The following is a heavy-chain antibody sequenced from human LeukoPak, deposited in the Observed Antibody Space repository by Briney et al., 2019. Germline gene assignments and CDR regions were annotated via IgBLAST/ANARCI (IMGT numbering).Heavy chain of an antibody. CDR3: ARTAFQFGEYFYYMNV. CDR1: GYTFTDYY. CDR2: INPYSGDT. J-gene: IGHJ6*03. Sequence: AASVKVSCRASGYTFTDYYMHWVRRAPGQGLEWMGWINPYSGDTNYAQKFQGRVTVTRDTSMSTAYMELSGLTSDDTAVYYCARTAFQFGEYFYYMNVWGKGTTVTVSS. D-gene: IGHD3-10*01. V-gene: IGHV1-2*02.